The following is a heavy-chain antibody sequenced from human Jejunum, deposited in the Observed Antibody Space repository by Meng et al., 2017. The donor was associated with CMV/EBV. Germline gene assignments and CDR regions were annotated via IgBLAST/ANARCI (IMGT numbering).Heavy chain of an antibody. CDR3: AHLLLPAASNY. J-gene: IGHJ4*02. CDR2: IYGDGDQ. CDR1: RFSLSTCAVR. V-gene: IGHV2-5*02. D-gene: IGHD2-2*01. Sequence: CTFSRFSLSTCAVRVCWIRQPPGTALEWLALIYGDGDQRYNPSLTSRLTITKDTSKNQVVLTMTDMDPVDTATYYCAHLLLPAASNYWGQGTLVTVSS.